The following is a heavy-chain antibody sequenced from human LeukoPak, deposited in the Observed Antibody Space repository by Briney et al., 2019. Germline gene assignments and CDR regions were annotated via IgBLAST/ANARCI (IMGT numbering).Heavy chain of an antibody. CDR2: FDGSVGTT. CDR1: GFTFTRNA. CDR3: EKDTSGCYQWSYFNY. Sequence: PGGSLTLSCAASGFTFTRNAMVWVGQAQGKGWEGVSAFDGSVGTTFYANSMKSRVTISRVQSTITVYLQINSLRAEHTAVYYYEKDTSGCYQWSYFNYWGQGTLVTVSS. J-gene: IGHJ4*02. D-gene: IGHD1-26*01. V-gene: IGHV3-23*01.